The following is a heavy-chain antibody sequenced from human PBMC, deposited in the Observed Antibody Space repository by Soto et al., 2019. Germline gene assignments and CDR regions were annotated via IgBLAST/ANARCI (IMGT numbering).Heavy chain of an antibody. Sequence: EVQLLESGGGLVQPGGSLRLSCAASGFTFSNYAMSWVRQAPGKGLEWVSIISGSGDSPYYADSVKGRFTISRDNSRNTLYLQMNSLRAGDSAKYYCAKEGTSGLDYFDYWGQGTLVTGSS. V-gene: IGHV3-23*01. D-gene: IGHD6-19*01. CDR3: AKEGTSGLDYFDY. CDR1: GFTFSNYA. CDR2: ISGSGDSP. J-gene: IGHJ4*02.